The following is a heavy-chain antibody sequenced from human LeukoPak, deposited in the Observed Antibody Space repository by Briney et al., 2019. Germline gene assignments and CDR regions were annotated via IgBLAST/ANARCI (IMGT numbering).Heavy chain of an antibody. V-gene: IGHV1-69*06. J-gene: IGHJ3*02. CDR2: IIPIFGTA. Sequence: GASVKVSRKASGGTFSSYAISWVRQAPGQGLEWMGGIIPIFGTANYAQKFQGRVTITADKSTSTAYMELSSLRSEDTGVYYCAVDQAYYYGSGTRGAFDIWGRGTMVTVSS. CDR1: GGTFSSYA. CDR3: AVDQAYYYGSGTRGAFDI. D-gene: IGHD3-10*01.